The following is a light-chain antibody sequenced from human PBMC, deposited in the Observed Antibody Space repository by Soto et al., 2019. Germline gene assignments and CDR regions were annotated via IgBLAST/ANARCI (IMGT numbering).Light chain of an antibody. CDR1: QSIDSN. J-gene: IGKJ4*01. CDR2: GAS. Sequence: IVMTQSPVTLSVSPGERATLFCRASQSIDSNLAWYQQKPGQAPRLLIYGASARATGIPARFSGSGSGTEFTLTISSLQSQDSAIYYCHQYQNWLPLIFGGGTKLEIK. CDR3: HQYQNWLPLI. V-gene: IGKV3-15*01.